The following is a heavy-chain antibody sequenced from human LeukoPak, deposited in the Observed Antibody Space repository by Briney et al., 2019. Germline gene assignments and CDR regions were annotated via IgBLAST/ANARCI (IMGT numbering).Heavy chain of an antibody. CDR1: GGSFSGYY. V-gene: IGHV4-34*01. D-gene: IGHD1-26*01. CDR2: INHSGST. Sequence: SETLSLTCAVYGGSFSGYYWSWIRQPPGKGLEWIGEINHSGSTNYNPSLKSRVTISVDTSKNQFSLKLSSVTAADTAVYYCARDGGQNLGYYPFDYWGQGTLVTVSS. J-gene: IGHJ4*02. CDR3: ARDGGQNLGYYPFDY.